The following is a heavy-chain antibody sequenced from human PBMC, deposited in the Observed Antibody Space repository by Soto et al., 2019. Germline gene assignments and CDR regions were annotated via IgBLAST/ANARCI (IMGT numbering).Heavy chain of an antibody. CDR1: GGTFSSYA. V-gene: IGHV1-69*13. CDR3: ARDLGYCSGGSCLNWFDP. D-gene: IGHD2-15*01. J-gene: IGHJ5*02. CDR2: IIPIFGTA. Sequence: SVKVSCKASGGTFSSYAISWVRQAPGQGLEWMGGIIPIFGTANYAQKFQGRVTITADESTSTAYMELSRLRSDDTAVYYCARDLGYCSGGSCLNWFDPWGQGTLVTAPQ.